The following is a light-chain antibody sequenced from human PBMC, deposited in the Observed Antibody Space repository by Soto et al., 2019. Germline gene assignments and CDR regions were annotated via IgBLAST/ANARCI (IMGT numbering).Light chain of an antibody. CDR1: QTFSTS. J-gene: IGKJ1*01. CDR3: QQTYDTPPT. V-gene: IGKV1-39*01. CDR2: AAS. Sequence: DIQMTQSPSSLSASVGDSVILTCRACQTFSTSLNWYQQKPGKAPKLLIYAASTLHSGVPSRFSGSGSRTDFTLSISNLQPEDFATYFCQQTYDTPPTFGQGTKVEI.